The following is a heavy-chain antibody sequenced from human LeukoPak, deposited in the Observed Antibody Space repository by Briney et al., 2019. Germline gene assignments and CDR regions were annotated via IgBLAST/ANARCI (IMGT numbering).Heavy chain of an antibody. CDR3: AKDRILPDYYYHMDV. Sequence: GGSLRLSCAASGFTFSSYAMSWVRQAPGKGLEWVSAISGSGGSTYYADSVKGRFTISRDNSKNTLYLQMNSLRAEDTAVYYCAKDRILPDYYYHMDVWGKGTTVTVSS. V-gene: IGHV3-23*01. CDR1: GFTFSSYA. CDR2: ISGSGGST. J-gene: IGHJ6*03.